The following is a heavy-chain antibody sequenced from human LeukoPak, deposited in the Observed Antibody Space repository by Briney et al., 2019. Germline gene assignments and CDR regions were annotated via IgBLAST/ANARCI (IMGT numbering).Heavy chain of an antibody. J-gene: IGHJ5*02. D-gene: IGHD2/OR15-2a*01. Sequence: PSETLSLTCTVSGGSITSSSFYWGWIRLPPGKGLEWIGNIYYTGTTYSTPSLKSRVTISVDTSKSQFSLKLSSATAADTAVYYCARRAPGNTLNWFDPWGQGTLVTVSS. CDR1: GGSITSSSFY. V-gene: IGHV4-39*01. CDR2: IYYTGTT. CDR3: ARRAPGNTLNWFDP.